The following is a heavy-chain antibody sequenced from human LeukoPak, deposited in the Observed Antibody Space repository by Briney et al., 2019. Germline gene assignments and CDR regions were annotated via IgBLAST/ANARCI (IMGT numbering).Heavy chain of an antibody. Sequence: PGGSLRLSCAAARFTFHDYVMTGLRQTPGKGLEWVSPINWNGGSTAYADSVKGRFSISRDNARNSWYLKMNMLRAEDAAVYYYAKEDCSGRRCYSLHYWGQGTLVTV. D-gene: IGHD2-15*01. CDR2: INWNGGST. V-gene: IGHV3-20*04. J-gene: IGHJ4*01. CDR3: AKEDCSGRRCYSLHY. CDR1: RFTFHDYV.